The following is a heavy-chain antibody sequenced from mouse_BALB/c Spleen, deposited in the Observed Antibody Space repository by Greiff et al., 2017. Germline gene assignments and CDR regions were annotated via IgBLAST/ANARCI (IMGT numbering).Heavy chain of an antibody. J-gene: IGHJ4*01. D-gene: IGHD1-1*01. CDR1: GDSITSGY. CDR3: ARDYYGSSYDYYAMDY. Sequence: EVQLQESGPSLVKPSQTLSLTCSVTGDSITSGYWNWIRKFPGNKLEYMGYISYSGSTYYNPSLKSRISITRDTSKNQYYLQLNSVTTEDTATYYCARDYYGSSYDYYAMDYWGQGTSVTVSS. V-gene: IGHV3-8*02. CDR2: ISYSGST.